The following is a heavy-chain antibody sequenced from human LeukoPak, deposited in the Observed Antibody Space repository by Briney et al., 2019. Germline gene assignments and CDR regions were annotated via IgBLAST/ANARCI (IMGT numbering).Heavy chain of an antibody. CDR3: ARVPGYSSSWDNYYYMDV. J-gene: IGHJ6*03. D-gene: IGHD6-13*01. CDR1: GYIFTSYA. Sequence: SVKVSCKASGYIFTSYAISWVRQAPGQGLEWMGGIIPIFGTANYAQKFQGRVTITADKSTSTAYMELSSLRSEDTAVYYCARVPGYSSSWDNYYYMDVWGKGTTVTVSS. CDR2: IIPIFGTA. V-gene: IGHV1-69*06.